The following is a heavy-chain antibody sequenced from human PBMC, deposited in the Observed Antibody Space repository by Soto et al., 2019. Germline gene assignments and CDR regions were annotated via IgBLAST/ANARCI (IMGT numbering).Heavy chain of an antibody. CDR1: GFTFNTYA. V-gene: IGHV3-23*01. CDR3: AKDVHCDILTYIAYFQT. D-gene: IGHD3-9*01. CDR2: ISGSGVTT. J-gene: IGHJ1*01. Sequence: EVRLLESGGGLVQPGGSLRLSCAASGFTFNTYAMNWVRQAPGKGLEWVSAISGSGVTTYYADSVKGRFTLSRDNSKNTMDVQMNSLRPEATGVSYGAKDVHCDILTYIAYFQTWSQDTLVTATS.